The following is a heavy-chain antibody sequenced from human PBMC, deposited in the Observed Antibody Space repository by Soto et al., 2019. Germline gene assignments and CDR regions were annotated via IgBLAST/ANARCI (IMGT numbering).Heavy chain of an antibody. J-gene: IGHJ6*02. CDR2: IIPLFGAS. Sequence: SVKVSCKASGGTFSSYAINWVRQAPGQGLEWMGGIIPLFGASNYAQKFQGRVTITADESTSTAYMELSSLRSEDTAVYYCARDQQDRVYSRSSYYYYYAMDVWGQGTTVTVSS. CDR3: ARDQQDRVYSRSSYYYYYAMDV. CDR1: GGTFSSYA. V-gene: IGHV1-69*13. D-gene: IGHD6-6*01.